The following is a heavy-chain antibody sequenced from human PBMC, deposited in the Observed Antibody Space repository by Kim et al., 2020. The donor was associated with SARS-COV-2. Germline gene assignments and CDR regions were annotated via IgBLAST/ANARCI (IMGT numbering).Heavy chain of an antibody. CDR2: IYNSGST. D-gene: IGHD6-19*01. V-gene: IGHV4-59*02. J-gene: IGHJ4*02. CDR3: AREVKSGWFGRPLDY. Sequence: SETLSLTCTVSGASVNDYYWSWIRKSPGKGLKWIGYIYNSGSTNYNPSLKSRVTMLVDTSKNQFSLKLSSVTAADTAVYYCAREVKSGWFGRPLDYWGQGTLVTLFS. CDR1: GASVNDYY.